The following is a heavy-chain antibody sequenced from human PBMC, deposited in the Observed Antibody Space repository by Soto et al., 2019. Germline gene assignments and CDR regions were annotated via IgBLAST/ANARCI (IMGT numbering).Heavy chain of an antibody. CDR1: NFVFSVYS. J-gene: IGHJ4*02. V-gene: IGHV3-30-3*01. CDR3: ARDKDQYDFWCGTLDS. D-gene: IGHD3-3*01. Sequence: QLVESGGGVVQPERSLKLSCTASNFVFSVYSLHWVRQAPGKGLEWVALISYDGGNKYYADSVKGRFTIFRDNSKNTLYLQMNSLRREDTAVYYCARDKDQYDFWCGTLDSWGQGTLVTVSS. CDR2: ISYDGGNK.